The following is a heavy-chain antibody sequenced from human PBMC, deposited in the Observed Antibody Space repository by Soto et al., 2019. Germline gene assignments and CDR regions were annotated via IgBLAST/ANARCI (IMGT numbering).Heavy chain of an antibody. D-gene: IGHD6-19*01. J-gene: IGHJ4*02. CDR2: INHSGST. V-gene: IGHV4-34*01. CDR1: GGSFSGYY. Sequence: QVQLQQWGAGLLKPSETLSLTCAVYGGSFSGYYWSWIRQPPGKGLEWIGEINHSGSTNYNPSLKSRVTISVATSKNQFSLKLSSVTAADTAVYYCARRLAGWKRTFDYWGQGTLVTVSS. CDR3: ARRLAGWKRTFDY.